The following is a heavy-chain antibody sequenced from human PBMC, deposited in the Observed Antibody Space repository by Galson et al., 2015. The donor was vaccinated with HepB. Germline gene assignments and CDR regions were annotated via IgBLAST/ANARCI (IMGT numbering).Heavy chain of an antibody. Sequence: SLRLSCAASGFTFRSFWMLWVRQAPGKGLVWVSRINGDGSATVYADSVKGRFTISRDNTKNTLYLQMNSLRAEDAAVYYCVRGGVQGSNDYWGPGTLVTVSS. D-gene: IGHD1-26*01. CDR1: GFTFRSFW. CDR2: INGDGSAT. CDR3: VRGGVQGSNDY. V-gene: IGHV3-74*01. J-gene: IGHJ4*02.